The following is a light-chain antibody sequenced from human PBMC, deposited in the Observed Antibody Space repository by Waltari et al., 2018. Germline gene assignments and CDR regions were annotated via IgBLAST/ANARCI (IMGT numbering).Light chain of an antibody. Sequence: AIQMTQSPSSLSASVGDKVTITCRASQGIRYDLGWYQQKPGKAPKLLIYAASSLQSAVPSRFSGGGAGTEFTLTISSLQPEDFATYYCLQDYNYPWTFGQGTKVEIK. CDR3: LQDYNYPWT. CDR1: QGIRYD. J-gene: IGKJ1*01. V-gene: IGKV1-6*01. CDR2: AAS.